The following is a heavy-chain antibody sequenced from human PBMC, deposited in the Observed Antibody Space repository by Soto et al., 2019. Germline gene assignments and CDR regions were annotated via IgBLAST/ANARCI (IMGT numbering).Heavy chain of an antibody. CDR3: ARTLGSSSWYYFDY. CDR2: IYSGGST. V-gene: IGHV3-66*01. CDR1: RFTVSSNY. J-gene: IGHJ4*02. Sequence: EVQLVESGGGLVQPGGSLRLSCAASRFTVSSNYMSWVRQAPGKGLEWVSVIYSGGSTYYADSVKGRFTISRDNSENTLYLQMNSLRAEDTAVYYCARTLGSSSWYYFDYWGQGTLVTVSS. D-gene: IGHD6-13*01.